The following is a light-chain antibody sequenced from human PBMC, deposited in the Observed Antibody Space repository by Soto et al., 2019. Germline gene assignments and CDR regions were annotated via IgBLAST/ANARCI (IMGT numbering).Light chain of an antibody. CDR3: GGWDDSLSGPV. CDR2: RNN. V-gene: IGLV1-47*01. CDR1: SSNIGSNY. J-gene: IGLJ2*01. Sequence: VLTPPPSSSGTPGQRVNISCSGSSSNIGSNYVYWYRQFPGTAPKLLIQRNNQRPSGVPARFSGSKSGTSASLAVSGLRSEDEADYYCGGWDDSLSGPVFGGGTQLTVL.